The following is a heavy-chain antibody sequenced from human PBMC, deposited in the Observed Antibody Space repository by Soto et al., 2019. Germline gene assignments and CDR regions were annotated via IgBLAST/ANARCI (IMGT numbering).Heavy chain of an antibody. CDR2: IGGGGNT. J-gene: IGHJ6*02. CDR3: AGGYYDSSGYYYYYGMDV. D-gene: IGHD3-22*01. CDR1: GFNFGNYA. Sequence: GGSLRLSCAASGFNFGNYAISWVRQAPGKGPEWVSSIGGGGNTYYADSVKGRFTISRDNSKNTLYLQMNSLRAEDTVLFYCAGGYYDSSGYYYYYGMDVWGQGTTVTVSS. V-gene: IGHV3-23*01.